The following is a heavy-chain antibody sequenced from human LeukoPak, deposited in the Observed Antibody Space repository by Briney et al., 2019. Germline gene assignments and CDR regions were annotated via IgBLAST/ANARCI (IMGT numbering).Heavy chain of an antibody. Sequence: PSETLSLTCTVSGGSISTYYWNWIRQPPGKGLEWIGYIFYSGRTSYNPSLKSRVTLSVDTSKNQFSLRLSSVTAADTAVYYCARGRSPQDWGQGTLVTVSS. J-gene: IGHJ4*02. CDR3: ARGRSPQD. V-gene: IGHV4-59*12. CDR1: GGSISTYY. CDR2: IFYSGRT.